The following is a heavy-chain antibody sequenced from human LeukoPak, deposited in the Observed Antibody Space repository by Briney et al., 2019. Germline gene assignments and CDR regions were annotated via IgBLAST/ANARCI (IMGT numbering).Heavy chain of an antibody. Sequence: GGSLRLSCAASGFTFSSYGMHWVRQAPGKGLEWVAVISYDGSNKYYADSVKGRFTISRDNSKNTLYLQMNSLRAEDTAVYYCAKDGGIAVANLDYWGQGTLVTVSS. CDR1: GFTFSSYG. D-gene: IGHD6-19*01. CDR2: ISYDGSNK. J-gene: IGHJ4*02. CDR3: AKDGGIAVANLDY. V-gene: IGHV3-30*18.